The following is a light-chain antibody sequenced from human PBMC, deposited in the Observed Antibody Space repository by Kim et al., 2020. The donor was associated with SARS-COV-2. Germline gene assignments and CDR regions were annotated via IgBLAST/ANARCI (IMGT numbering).Light chain of an antibody. V-gene: IGKV1-33*01. J-gene: IGKJ5*01. CDR1: QDISNY. CDR3: QQYDNLPPKVT. CDR2: DAS. Sequence: DIQMTQSPSSLSASVGDRVTITSQASQDISNYLNWYQQKPGKAPKLLIYDASNLETGVPSRFSGSGSGTDFTFTISSLQPEDIATYYCQQYDNLPPKVTFGQGTRLEIK.